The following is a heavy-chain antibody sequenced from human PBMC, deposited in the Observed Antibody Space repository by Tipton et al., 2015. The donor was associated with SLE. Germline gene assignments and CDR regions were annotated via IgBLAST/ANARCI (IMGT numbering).Heavy chain of an antibody. J-gene: IGHJ4*02. V-gene: IGHV4-4*07. CDR2: VYSSGSA. CDR3: ARGDVD. D-gene: IGHD5-24*01. Sequence: GLVKPSETLSLTCSVSGDSITSYYWCWFRQSTGRGLEWIGRVYSSGSANYNPALISRVSMSVDISKNQFFLTLRSVTAADTAVYFCARGDVDWGQGTLVTVSS. CDR1: GDSITSYY.